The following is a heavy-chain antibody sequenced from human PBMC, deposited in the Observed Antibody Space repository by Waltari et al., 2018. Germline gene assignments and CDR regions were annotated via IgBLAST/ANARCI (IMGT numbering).Heavy chain of an antibody. CDR1: GGSISSYY. D-gene: IGHD4-4*01. J-gene: IGHJ4*02. CDR3: ASTREGNSISNFDY. V-gene: IGHV4-59*01. Sequence: QVQLQESGPGLVKPSETLSLTCTVSGGSISSYYWSWIRQPPGKGLEWIGYIYYSGSTNYTPSLKSRGTIAVDTSKNQFALKLSSVTAADTAVYYCASTREGNSISNFDYWGQGTLVTVSS. CDR2: IYYSGST.